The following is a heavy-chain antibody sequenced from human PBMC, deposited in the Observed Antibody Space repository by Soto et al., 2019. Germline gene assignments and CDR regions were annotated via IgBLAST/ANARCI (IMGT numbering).Heavy chain of an antibody. J-gene: IGHJ4*02. D-gene: IGHD1-7*01. CDR2: IYRTGST. V-gene: IGHV4-4*02. CDR3: ASRDPGTSVDY. CDR1: GASFTSNNW. Sequence: SETLSLTCAASGASFTSNNWWPWVRPPPGPGLEWIGEIYRTGSTNSNPSPKSRVTISLDKSENQFSLKVTSLTAADTAVYYCASRDPGTSVDYWGQGTLVTVSS.